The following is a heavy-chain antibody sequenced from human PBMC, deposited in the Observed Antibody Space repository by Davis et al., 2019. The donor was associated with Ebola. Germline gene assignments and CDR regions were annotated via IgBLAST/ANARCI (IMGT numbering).Heavy chain of an antibody. CDR2: IHYSGTT. Sequence: PSETLSLTCSVSGGSISGYYWSWIRQTPGKGLESIGWIHYSGTTNYNPSFASRVTMSVDTSRNQCSLNLNFVTAADSALYHCARSGAYEPFEYWGQGTQVTVSS. CDR3: ARSGAYEPFEY. V-gene: IGHV4-59*01. D-gene: IGHD5-12*01. J-gene: IGHJ4*02. CDR1: GGSISGYY.